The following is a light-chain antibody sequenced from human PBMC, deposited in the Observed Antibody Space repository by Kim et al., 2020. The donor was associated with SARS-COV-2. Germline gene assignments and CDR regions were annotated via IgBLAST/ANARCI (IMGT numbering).Light chain of an antibody. J-gene: IGKJ1*01. V-gene: IGKV1-17*01. CDR3: LQANGYPRV. Sequence: ASVGDRVTITCRASSAICNNLGWYQQKPGRAPKCLIYGASILQSGVPSRFSGSGSGTEFTLTINSLEPEDFAIYFCLQANGYPRVFGQGTKVEIK. CDR2: GAS. CDR1: SAICNN.